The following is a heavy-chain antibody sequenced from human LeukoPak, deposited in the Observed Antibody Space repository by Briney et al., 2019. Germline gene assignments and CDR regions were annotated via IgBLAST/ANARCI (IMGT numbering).Heavy chain of an antibody. CDR1: GFTFSSYA. CDR3: ARDLRGPYVSQRGLDY. CDR2: IRNDGSDK. V-gene: IGHV3-30*02. J-gene: IGHJ4*02. Sequence: GGSLRLSCAASGFTFSSYAMHWVRQAPGKGLEWVAFIRNDGSDKYYADSVKGRITVSRDNSKNTLYLQMNSLRAEDTAVYYCARDLRGPYVSQRGLDYWGQGTLVTVSS. D-gene: IGHD3-10*01.